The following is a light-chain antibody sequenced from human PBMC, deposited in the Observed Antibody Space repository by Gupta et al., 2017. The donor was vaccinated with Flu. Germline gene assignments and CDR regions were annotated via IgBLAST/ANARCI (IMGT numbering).Light chain of an antibody. CDR1: QSINSW. V-gene: IGKV1-5*03. Sequence: PSTLSASVGDRVTITCRASQSINSWLAWYQKKPGRAPKSLIYKASSLETGVPSRFSGSGSGTEFSLTISSLQPDDFATYYCQQYRSSPWTFGQGTKVEIK. CDR3: QQYRSSPWT. J-gene: IGKJ1*01. CDR2: KAS.